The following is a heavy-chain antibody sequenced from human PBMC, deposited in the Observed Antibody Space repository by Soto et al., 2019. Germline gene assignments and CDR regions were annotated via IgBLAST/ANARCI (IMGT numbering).Heavy chain of an antibody. CDR2: TYYRSKWYN. CDR3: AREGTIFGVVNDGMDV. Sequence: SDTLSLTCATSGDSVSSNSAALNLVKESPSGGLEWLGRTYYRSKWYNDYAVSVKSRITINPDTSKNQFSLQLNSVTPEDTAVYYCAREGTIFGVVNDGMDVWGQGTTVTVSS. J-gene: IGHJ6*02. CDR1: GDSVSSNSAA. V-gene: IGHV6-1*01. D-gene: IGHD3-3*01.